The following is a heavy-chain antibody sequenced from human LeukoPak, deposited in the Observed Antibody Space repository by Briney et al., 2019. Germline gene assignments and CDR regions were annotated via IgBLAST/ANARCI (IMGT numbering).Heavy chain of an antibody. Sequence: PGGSLRLSCAASGFAFTNYWMTWVRQTPGKGLEWVATIKHDGSEKYYVDSAKGRFTISRDNAKNSLYLQMNSLRAEDTAVYYCARDARQQLVERFDYWGQGTLVTVSS. V-gene: IGHV3-7*03. CDR2: IKHDGSEK. CDR1: GFAFTNYW. D-gene: IGHD6-13*01. CDR3: ARDARQQLVERFDY. J-gene: IGHJ4*02.